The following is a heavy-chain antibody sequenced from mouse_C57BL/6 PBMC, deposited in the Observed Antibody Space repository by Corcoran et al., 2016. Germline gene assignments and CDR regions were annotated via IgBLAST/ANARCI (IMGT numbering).Heavy chain of an antibody. CDR2: INTYSGVP. D-gene: IGHD2-1*01. CDR3: ASSLYGNYESDY. J-gene: IGHJ2*01. V-gene: IGHV9-3*01. Sequence: QIQLVQSGPELKKPGETVKISCKASGYTFTTYGMSWVKQAPGKGLKWMGWINTYSGVPTYADDFKGRFAFSLETPASTAYLQINNLKNEDTATYFCASSLYGNYESDYWGQGTTLTVSS. CDR1: GYTFTTYG.